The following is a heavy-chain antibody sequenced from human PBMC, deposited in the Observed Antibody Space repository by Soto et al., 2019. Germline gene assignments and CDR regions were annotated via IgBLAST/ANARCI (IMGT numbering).Heavy chain of an antibody. V-gene: IGHV3-15*01. CDR3: AKEEITAAMGNWFDP. Sequence: GGSLSLSCAASGFTFSNAWMSWVRQAPRKGLEWVGRIKSKTDGGTTDYAAPVKGRFTISRDDSKNTLYLQMNSLKTEDTAVYYCAKEEITAAMGNWFDPWGQGTLVTVSS. J-gene: IGHJ5*02. CDR2: IKSKTDGGTT. CDR1: GFTFSNAW. D-gene: IGHD2-2*01.